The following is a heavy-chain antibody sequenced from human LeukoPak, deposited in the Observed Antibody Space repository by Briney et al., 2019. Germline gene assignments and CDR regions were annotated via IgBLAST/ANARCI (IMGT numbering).Heavy chain of an antibody. J-gene: IGHJ4*02. D-gene: IGHD6-19*01. CDR1: GYTFTSYG. V-gene: IGHV1-18*01. Sequence: EASVKVSCKASGYTFTSYGISWVRPAAGQGLEWMGWISAYNGNTNYAHKLQGRVTMTTHTSTSTAYMELRSLRSDDTTVYYCAVLHYRSGWYPFDYWGQGTLVTVSS. CDR3: AVLHYRSGWYPFDY. CDR2: ISAYNGNT.